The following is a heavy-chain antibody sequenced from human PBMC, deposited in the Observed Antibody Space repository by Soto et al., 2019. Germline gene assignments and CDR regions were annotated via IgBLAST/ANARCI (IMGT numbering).Heavy chain of an antibody. J-gene: IGHJ2*01. Sequence: QVQLVQSGAEVKKPGSSVKVSCKPSGGTLSSFTFSWVRQAPGQGLEWMGRIIPMLGVTKYAQNLQDRVTIIADKSTSTVFMELISLRPEDTAVYFCARPKPTSGDFDLWGRGTLVTVSS. V-gene: IGHV1-69*02. CDR2: IIPMLGVT. CDR3: ARPKPTSGDFDL. D-gene: IGHD3-10*01. CDR1: GGTLSSFT.